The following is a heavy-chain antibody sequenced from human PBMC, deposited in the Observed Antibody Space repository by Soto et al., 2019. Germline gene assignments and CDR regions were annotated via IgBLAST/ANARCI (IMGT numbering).Heavy chain of an antibody. Sequence: QVQLVESGGGVVQPGRSLRLSCAASGFTFSSYAMHWVRQAPGKGLEWVAVISYDGSNKYYADSVKGRFTISRDNSKNSLYLKMNSLRGEDTAVYYCARASLGELSLYYFDYWGQGTLVTVSS. CDR3: ARASLGELSLYYFDY. CDR2: ISYDGSNK. J-gene: IGHJ4*02. D-gene: IGHD3-16*02. V-gene: IGHV3-30-3*01. CDR1: GFTFSSYA.